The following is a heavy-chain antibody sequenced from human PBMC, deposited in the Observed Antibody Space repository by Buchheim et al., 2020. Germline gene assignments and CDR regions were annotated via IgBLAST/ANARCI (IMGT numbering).Heavy chain of an antibody. V-gene: IGHV3-74*01. Sequence: EVQLVESGGGLVQPGGSLRLSCAASGFTFSSYWMHWVRQAPGKGLVWVSRINSDGSSTSYADSVKGRFTISRDNAKNTLYLQMNSLRAKDTAVYYCARDRVGPLQLWTSGWFDPWGQGTL. CDR2: INSDGSST. J-gene: IGHJ5*02. D-gene: IGHD5-18*01. CDR3: ARDRVGPLQLWTSGWFDP. CDR1: GFTFSSYW.